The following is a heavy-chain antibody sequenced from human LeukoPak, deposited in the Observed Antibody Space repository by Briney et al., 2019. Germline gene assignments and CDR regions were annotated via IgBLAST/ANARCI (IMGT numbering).Heavy chain of an antibody. CDR2: LNPKTGGT. Sequence: ASVKVSCKASGFTFSDYYMHWVRQAPGQGLEWMGWLNPKTGGTNYAQKFQGRVTMTRDPSITTAYMELSRLTSDDTALYYCARDRYGSGSLVDYWGQGPLVTVSS. CDR3: ARDRYGSGSLVDY. D-gene: IGHD3-10*01. V-gene: IGHV1-2*02. CDR1: GFTFSDYY. J-gene: IGHJ4*02.